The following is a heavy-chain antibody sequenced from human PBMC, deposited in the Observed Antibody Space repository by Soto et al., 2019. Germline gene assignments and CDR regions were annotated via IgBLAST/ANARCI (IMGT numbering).Heavy chain of an antibody. V-gene: IGHV3-72*01. D-gene: IGHD4-17*01. J-gene: IGHJ4*02. CDR1: GFTFSDHH. CDR3: ACDYREH. Sequence: EVQLVESGGGLVQAGGSLRLSCAVSGFTFSDHHMDWVRQAPGKGLEWVGRSRNKADSYTPEYAASVKGRFTISRDDSKNALYLQVDSLKTDDTAVSYCACDYREHWGQGALVTVSS. CDR2: SRNKADSYTP.